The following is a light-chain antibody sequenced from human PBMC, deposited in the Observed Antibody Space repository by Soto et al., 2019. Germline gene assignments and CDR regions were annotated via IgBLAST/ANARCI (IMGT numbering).Light chain of an antibody. V-gene: IGKV3-20*01. J-gene: IGKJ4*01. Sequence: EIVLTQSPGTLSLSPGERATLSCRASQSVGSRFLAWYQQKPGQAPRLLIYGASNRATGIPDRFSGSGSGTDFTLTISRLEPEDFAVYYCQQSGTSPPGAVGGGTKVDSK. CDR1: QSVGSRF. CDR3: QQSGTSPPGA. CDR2: GAS.